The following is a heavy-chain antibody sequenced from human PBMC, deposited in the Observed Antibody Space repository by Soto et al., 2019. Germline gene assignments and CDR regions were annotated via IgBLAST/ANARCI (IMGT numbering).Heavy chain of an antibody. D-gene: IGHD5-12*01. J-gene: IGHJ5*02. CDR3: ARGLHVDLVSTTDYNWFDA. CDR2: ISSSGTSI. V-gene: IGHV3-48*01. CDR1: GFTFSSYS. Sequence: GGSLRLSCAASGFTFSSYSMNWVRQAPGKGLEWVSYISSSGTSIYYADSVKGRFTISRDNARNSVFLQMNTLRAEDTALYYCARGLHVDLVSTTDYNWFDAWGQGTLVTVSS.